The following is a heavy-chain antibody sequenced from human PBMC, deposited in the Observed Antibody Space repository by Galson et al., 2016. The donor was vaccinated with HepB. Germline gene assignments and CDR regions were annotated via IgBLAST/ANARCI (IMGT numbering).Heavy chain of an antibody. V-gene: IGHV5-10-1*01. J-gene: IGHJ6*02. CDR2: IDPREFYT. CDR1: GYSFPSYW. CDR3: ARHPLGANVVYYHVMDV. Sequence: QSGAEVKKPGESLRISCEGSGYSFPSYWISWVRQLPGKGLEWVGRIDPREFYTDYSTSFQGHVTISVDSSISTAYLHWNSLQASDTAMYYCARHPLGANVVYYHVMDVWGPGTTVTVSS. D-gene: IGHD2-8*01.